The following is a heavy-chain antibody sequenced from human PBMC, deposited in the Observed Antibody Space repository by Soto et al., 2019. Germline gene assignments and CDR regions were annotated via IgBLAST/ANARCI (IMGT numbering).Heavy chain of an antibody. CDR1: GFTFSSYA. CDR3: AKMPDYYDSSGYYYGALFDY. V-gene: IGHV3-23*01. Sequence: EVQLLESGGGLVQPGGSLRLSCAASGFTFSSYAMSWVRQAPGKGLEWVSAISGSGGSTYYADSVKGRFTISRDNSKNTLYLQMNSLRAEDTAVYYCAKMPDYYDSSGYYYGALFDYWGQGTLVTVSS. CDR2: ISGSGGST. D-gene: IGHD3-22*01. J-gene: IGHJ4*02.